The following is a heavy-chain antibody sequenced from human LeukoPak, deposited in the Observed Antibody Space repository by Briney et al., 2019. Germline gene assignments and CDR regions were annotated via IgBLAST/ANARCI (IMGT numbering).Heavy chain of an antibody. V-gene: IGHV3-30*18. J-gene: IGHJ4*02. CDR3: AKPPSYGSGRTAANFDY. CDR1: GFTFSSYG. Sequence: PGGSLRLSCAASGFTFSSYGMHWARQAPGKGLEWVAVISYDGSNKYYADSVKGRFTISRDNSKNTLYLQMNSLRAEDTAVYYCAKPPSYGSGRTAANFDYWGQGTLVTVSS. D-gene: IGHD3-10*01. CDR2: ISYDGSNK.